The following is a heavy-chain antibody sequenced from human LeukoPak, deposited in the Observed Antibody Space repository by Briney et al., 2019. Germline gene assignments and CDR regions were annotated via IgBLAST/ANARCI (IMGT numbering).Heavy chain of an antibody. D-gene: IGHD2-21*01. CDR2: INAGNGDT. V-gene: IGHV1-3*01. CDR1: GYTFTSYT. J-gene: IGHJ5*02. Sequence: ASVKVSCKASGYTFTSYTMHWVRQAPGQRLEWMGWINAGNGDTKYSPKFHDRVTIIKDTSASTTYMELSSLRSEDTAVCYCAREDWASRNWFGPWGQGTLVIVSS. CDR3: AREDWASRNWFGP.